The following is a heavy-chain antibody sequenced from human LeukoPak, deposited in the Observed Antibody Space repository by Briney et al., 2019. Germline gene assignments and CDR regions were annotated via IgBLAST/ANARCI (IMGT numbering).Heavy chain of an antibody. CDR1: GGSISSGSYY. V-gene: IGHV4-39*01. CDR2: IYYSGST. Sequence: PSETLSLTCTVSGGSISSGSYYWGWIRQPPGKGLEWIGSIYYSGSTYYSPSLKSRVTISVDTSKNQFSLKLSSVTAADTAVYYCARNPIYDYVWGSYQSLDYWGQGTLVTVSS. J-gene: IGHJ4*02. CDR3: ARNPIYDYVWGSYQSLDY. D-gene: IGHD3-16*02.